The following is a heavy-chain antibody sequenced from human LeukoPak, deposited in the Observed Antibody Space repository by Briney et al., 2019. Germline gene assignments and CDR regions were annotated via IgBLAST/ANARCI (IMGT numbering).Heavy chain of an antibody. D-gene: IGHD6-13*01. CDR1: GLSITSYS. Sequence: GGSLRLSCAASGLSITSYSMNWVRRAPGKGLEWVSHISSSSTTIDYADSVKGRFTISRDNSKNTLYLQMNSLRAEDTAVYYCARGIAAQGLFDYWGQGTLVTVSS. CDR2: ISSSSTTI. V-gene: IGHV3-48*01. CDR3: ARGIAAQGLFDY. J-gene: IGHJ4*02.